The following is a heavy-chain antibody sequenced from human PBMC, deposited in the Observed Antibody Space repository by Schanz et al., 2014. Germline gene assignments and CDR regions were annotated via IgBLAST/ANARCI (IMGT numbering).Heavy chain of an antibody. J-gene: IGHJ4*02. CDR3: VSSGSYSSYAL. CDR1: GFTFSSYA. CDR2: IYIGGNT. V-gene: IGHV3-66*01. Sequence: EVQLLESGGGLVQPGGSLRLSCAASGFTFSSYAMSWVRQAPGKGLEWVSFIYIGGNTYYADSVKGRFTISRDNSKNTVYIQMNSLRAEDTAVYHCVSSGSYSSYALWGQGTLVTVSA. D-gene: IGHD3-10*01.